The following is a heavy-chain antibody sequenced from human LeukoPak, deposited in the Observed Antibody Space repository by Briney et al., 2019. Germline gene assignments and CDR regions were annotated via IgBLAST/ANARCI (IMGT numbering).Heavy chain of an antibody. D-gene: IGHD2-21*02. Sequence: SETLSLTCTVSGGSITSYYWSWIRQPPGKGLEWIGYIYYSGSTNYNPSLKSRVTISVDTSKNQFSLKLSSVTAADTAVYYCARDRSTDYFDYLRQGTLVTVSS. CDR3: ARDRSTDYFDY. V-gene: IGHV4-59*01. CDR2: IYYSGST. CDR1: GGSITSYY. J-gene: IGHJ4*02.